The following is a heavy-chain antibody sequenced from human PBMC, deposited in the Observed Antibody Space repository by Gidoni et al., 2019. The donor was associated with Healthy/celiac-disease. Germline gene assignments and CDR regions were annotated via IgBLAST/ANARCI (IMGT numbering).Heavy chain of an antibody. CDR1: GFTFSRYA. CDR3: AKDLEPPAEWFGELRGYYYYYGMDV. Sequence: EVQLLESGGGLVQPGGSLRLSCAASGFTFSRYAMSWVRQAPGKGLEWVSAISGSGGSTYYADSVKGRFTISRDNSKNTLYLQMNSLRAEDTAVYYCAKDLEPPAEWFGELRGYYYYYGMDVWGQGTTVTVSS. D-gene: IGHD3-10*01. J-gene: IGHJ6*02. CDR2: ISGSGGST. V-gene: IGHV3-23*01.